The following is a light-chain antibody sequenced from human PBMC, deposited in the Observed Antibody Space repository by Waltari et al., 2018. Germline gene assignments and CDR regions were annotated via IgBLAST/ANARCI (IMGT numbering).Light chain of an antibody. V-gene: IGKV1-NL1*01. Sequence: DIQMTQSPSSLSASVGDRVTITCRASQVIGNALAWYQQKPGKAPKLLFYAASRLESGVPSRFSGSGSGTYYTLTISSLQPEDFATYYCQQYYSIALNFGGGTKVEIK. CDR1: QVIGNA. CDR2: AAS. J-gene: IGKJ4*01. CDR3: QQYYSIALN.